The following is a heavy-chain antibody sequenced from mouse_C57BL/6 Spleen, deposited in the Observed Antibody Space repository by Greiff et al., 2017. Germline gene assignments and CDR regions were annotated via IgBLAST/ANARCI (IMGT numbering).Heavy chain of an antibody. V-gene: IGHV1-61*01. CDR2: IYPSDSET. CDR1: GYTFTSYW. CDR3: ARRGDYYGRGAYFDY. J-gene: IGHJ2*01. D-gene: IGHD1-1*01. Sequence: VQLQQPGAELVRPGSSVKLSCKASGYTFTSYWMDWVKQRPGQGLEWIGNIYPSDSETHYNQKFKDKATLTVDKSSSTAYMQLSSLTSEDSAVYYCARRGDYYGRGAYFDYWGQGTTLTVSS.